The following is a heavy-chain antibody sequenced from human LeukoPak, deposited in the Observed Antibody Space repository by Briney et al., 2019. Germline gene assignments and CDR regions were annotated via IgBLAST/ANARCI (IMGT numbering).Heavy chain of an antibody. D-gene: IGHD3-22*01. J-gene: IGHJ4*02. V-gene: IGHV4-34*01. CDR1: GGSFSGYY. CDR3: ARGSVGSGYYVENYFDY. Sequence: SETLSLTCAVYGGSFSGYYWSWIRQPPGKGLEWIGEINHSGSTNYNPSLKSRVTISVDTSKNQFSLKLSSVTAADTAVYYCARGSVGSGYYVENYFDYWGQGTLVTVSS. CDR2: INHSGST.